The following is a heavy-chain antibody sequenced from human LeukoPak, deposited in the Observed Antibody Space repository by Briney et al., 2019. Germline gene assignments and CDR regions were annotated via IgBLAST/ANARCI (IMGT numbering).Heavy chain of an antibody. D-gene: IGHD6-19*01. CDR1: GYRFISYW. Sequence: GESLKISCKGSGYRFISYWIGWVRQMPGKGLEWMGIIYPGDSDTRYSPSFQGQVTISADKSISTAYLQWSSLKASDTAMYYCARHVRKRGIAVAGTPGWFDPWGQGTLVTVSS. CDR2: IYPGDSDT. V-gene: IGHV5-51*01. J-gene: IGHJ5*02. CDR3: ARHVRKRGIAVAGTPGWFDP.